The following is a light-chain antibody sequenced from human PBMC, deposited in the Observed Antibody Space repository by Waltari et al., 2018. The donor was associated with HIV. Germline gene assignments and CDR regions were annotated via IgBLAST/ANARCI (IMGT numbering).Light chain of an antibody. J-gene: IGKJ2*03. CDR2: GAS. Sequence: VLTQSPGTLSLSPGESATLSCRARQSISDTYLAWYQQKPGQAPRLLIYGASRRATGIPDRFSGSGSETDFTLTISRLQPEDFAVYYCQRYGGSPPYSFGQGTMLEIK. V-gene: IGKV3-20*01. CDR1: QSISDTY. CDR3: QRYGGSPPYS.